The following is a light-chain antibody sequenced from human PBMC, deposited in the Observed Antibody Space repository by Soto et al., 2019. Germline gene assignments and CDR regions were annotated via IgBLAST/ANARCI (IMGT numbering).Light chain of an antibody. V-gene: IGKV3-15*01. Sequence: EIVMTQSPATLSVSPGERANLSCRASQNINSNLAWYQQKPGQAPRLLISGASTRATGIPARFSGSGSGTEFTLTISSLQSEDFAVYYCQQYNNWWTFGQGTKVEVK. CDR3: QQYNNWWT. CDR1: QNINSN. J-gene: IGKJ1*01. CDR2: GAS.